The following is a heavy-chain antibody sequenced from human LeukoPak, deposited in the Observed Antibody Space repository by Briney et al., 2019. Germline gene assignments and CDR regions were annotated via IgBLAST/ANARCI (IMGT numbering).Heavy chain of an antibody. Sequence: ASVKVSCXASGYTFTGYYMHWVRQARGQGLEWMGRINPNSGGTNYAQKFQGRVTMTRDTSISTAYMELSRLRSDDTAAYYCARDRELWFGELLSSIIDYWGQGTLVTVSS. V-gene: IGHV1-2*06. CDR3: ARDRELWFGELLSSIIDY. J-gene: IGHJ4*02. CDR2: INPNSGGT. D-gene: IGHD3-10*01. CDR1: GYTFTGYY.